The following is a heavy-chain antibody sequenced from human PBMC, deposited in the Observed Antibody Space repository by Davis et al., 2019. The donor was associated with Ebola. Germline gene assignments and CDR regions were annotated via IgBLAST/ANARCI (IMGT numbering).Heavy chain of an antibody. CDR1: GLPFSDHF. CDR2: TKNKIYSYIT. Sequence: PGGSLRLSCAVSGLPFSDHFIDWVRQAPGKGREWIGRTKNKIYSYITEYSASVKGRFTISRNDLENSVYRQINTLKTEDTAVYYCVHVRGPISYWGQGTLVTVSS. CDR3: VHVRGPISY. V-gene: IGHV3-72*01. D-gene: IGHD3-10*01. J-gene: IGHJ4*02.